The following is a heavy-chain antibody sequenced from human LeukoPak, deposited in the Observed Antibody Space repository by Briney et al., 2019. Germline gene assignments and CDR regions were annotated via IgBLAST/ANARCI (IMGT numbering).Heavy chain of an antibody. CDR1: GGSISSYY. J-gene: IGHJ3*02. CDR3: ARAWGRWLQLRWYAFDI. CDR2: IYTSGST. V-gene: IGHV4-4*07. D-gene: IGHD5-24*01. Sequence: SETLSLTCTVSGGSISSYYWSWIRQPAGKGLEWIGRIYTSGSTNYNPSLKSRVTMSVDTSKNQFSLKLSSVTAADTAVHYCARAWGRWLQLRWYAFDIWGQGTMVTVSS.